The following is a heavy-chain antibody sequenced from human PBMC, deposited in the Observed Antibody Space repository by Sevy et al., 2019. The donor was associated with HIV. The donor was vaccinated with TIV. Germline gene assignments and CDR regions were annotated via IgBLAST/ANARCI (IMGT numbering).Heavy chain of an antibody. CDR1: GFTFSSYW. V-gene: IGHV3-7*01. J-gene: IGHJ6*02. Sequence: GRSLRLSCAASGFTFSSYWMSWVRQAPGKGLEWVANIKQDGSEKYYVDSVKGRFTISRDNAKNSLYLQMNSLRAEDTAVYYCARDRRYYDILTGYQNPYYYGMDVWGQGTTVTVSS. CDR2: IKQDGSEK. D-gene: IGHD3-9*01. CDR3: ARDRRYYDILTGYQNPYYYGMDV.